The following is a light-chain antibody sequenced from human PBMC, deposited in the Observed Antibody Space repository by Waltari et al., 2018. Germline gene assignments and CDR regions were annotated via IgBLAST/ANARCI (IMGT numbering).Light chain of an antibody. Sequence: AIQLTQSPSSLSASVGARVTITCRASQGISSALAWYQQKPGKAPKLLIYDASSLESGVPSRFSGSGSGTDFTLTISSLQPEDFATYYCQQFNNYPQVTFGQGTRLEIK. V-gene: IGKV1D-13*01. CDR3: QQFNNYPQVT. CDR1: QGISSA. J-gene: IGKJ5*01. CDR2: DAS.